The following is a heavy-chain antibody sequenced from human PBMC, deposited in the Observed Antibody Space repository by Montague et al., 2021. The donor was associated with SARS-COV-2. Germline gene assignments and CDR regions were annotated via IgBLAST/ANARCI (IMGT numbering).Heavy chain of an antibody. J-gene: IGHJ4*02. D-gene: IGHD3-16*01. CDR3: ARDLGDRDGGFDY. CDR1: CASINCRH. V-gene: IGHV4-59*11. Sequence: SETLSLTCTVSCASINCRHWGWIRQPPGKGLGWIGYMKSSWSTNYKPSLKSRVTISVDTSKKQVSLKMISVTAADTAVYYCARDLGDRDGGFDYWGQGTLVTVSS. CDR2: MKSSWST.